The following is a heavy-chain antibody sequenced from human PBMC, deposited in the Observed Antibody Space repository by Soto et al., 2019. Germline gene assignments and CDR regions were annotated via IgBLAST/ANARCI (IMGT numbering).Heavy chain of an antibody. V-gene: IGHV1-46*03. CDR2: INPSGGST. CDR1: GYTSTSYY. CDR3: ARGGLAYNCFDP. Sequence: GASVKVSCKASGYTSTSYYMHWVRQAPGQGLEWMGIINPSGGSTSYAQKFQGRVTMTRVTSTSTVYMELSSLRSEDTAVYYCARGGLAYNCFDPWGQGTLVTVSS. J-gene: IGHJ5*02. D-gene: IGHD3-9*01.